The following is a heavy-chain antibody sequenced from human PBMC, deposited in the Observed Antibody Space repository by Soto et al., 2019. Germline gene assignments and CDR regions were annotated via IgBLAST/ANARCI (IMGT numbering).Heavy chain of an antibody. CDR2: IKSKTDGGTT. Sequence: GGSLRLSCAASGFTFSNAWMNWVRQAPGKGLEWVGRIKSKTDGGTTDYAAPVKGRFTISRDDSKNTLYLQMNSLKTEDTAVYYCTSLTVHYDFWSGYQIDYWGQGTLVTAPQ. CDR3: TSLTVHYDFWSGYQIDY. CDR1: GFTFSNAW. J-gene: IGHJ4*02. D-gene: IGHD3-3*01. V-gene: IGHV3-15*07.